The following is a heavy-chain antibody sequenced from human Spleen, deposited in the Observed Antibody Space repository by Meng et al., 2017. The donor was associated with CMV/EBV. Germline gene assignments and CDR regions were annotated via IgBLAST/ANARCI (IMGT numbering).Heavy chain of an antibody. CDR2: IIPLFATS. CDR3: AGAPYYDFWSAPGGMDV. J-gene: IGHJ6*02. D-gene: IGHD3-3*01. CDR1: GYTFTGYD. Sequence: SVKVSCKASGYTFTGYDMHWVRQAPGQGLEWMGWIIPLFATSNYAQKFRGRVTITTDKSTNTGYLELRSLRSEDTAVYYCAGAPYYDFWSAPGGMDVWGQGTTVTVSS. V-gene: IGHV1-69*05.